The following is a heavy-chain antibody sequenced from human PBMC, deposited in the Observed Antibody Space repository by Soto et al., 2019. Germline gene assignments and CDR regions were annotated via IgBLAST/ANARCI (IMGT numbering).Heavy chain of an antibody. J-gene: IGHJ6*03. CDR3: ARSLGYCSGGSCYSHYYYYYMDV. CDR2: INPSGGST. Sequence: ASVKVSCKASGYTFTSYYMHWVRQAPGQGLEWMGIINPSGGSTSYAQKFQGRVTMTRDTSTSTVYMELSSLRSEDTAVYYCARSLGYCSGGSCYSHYYYYYMDVWGKGTTVTVSS. V-gene: IGHV1-46*01. CDR1: GYTFTSYY. D-gene: IGHD2-15*01.